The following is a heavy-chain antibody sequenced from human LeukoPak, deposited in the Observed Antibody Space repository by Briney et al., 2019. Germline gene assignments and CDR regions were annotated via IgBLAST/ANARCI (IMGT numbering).Heavy chain of an antibody. CDR2: INPNSGGT. V-gene: IGHV1-2*02. J-gene: IGHJ5*02. D-gene: IGHD3-10*01. CDR3: ARTLWFGELSNWFDP. CDR1: GYTFTSYD. Sequence: ASVKVSCKASGYTFTSYDINWVRQATGQGLEWMGWINPNSGGTNYAQKFQGRVTMTRDTSISTAYMELSRLRSDDTAVYYCARTLWFGELSNWFDPWGQGTLVTVSS.